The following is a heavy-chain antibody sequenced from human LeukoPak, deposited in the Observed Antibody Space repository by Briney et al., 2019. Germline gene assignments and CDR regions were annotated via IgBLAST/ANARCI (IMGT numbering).Heavy chain of an antibody. J-gene: IGHJ4*02. CDR3: VRETAYSFDC. CDR2: ISGSGTNV. Sequence: GGSLRLSCAASGFTFSGYSMTWVRQAPGEGLEWVSYISGSGTNVYNADSVKGRFTISRDNAKNSMYLQLNSLRDEDTAVYYCVRETAYSFDCWGQGTLVTVSS. V-gene: IGHV3-48*02. CDR1: GFTFSGYS. D-gene: IGHD1-14*01.